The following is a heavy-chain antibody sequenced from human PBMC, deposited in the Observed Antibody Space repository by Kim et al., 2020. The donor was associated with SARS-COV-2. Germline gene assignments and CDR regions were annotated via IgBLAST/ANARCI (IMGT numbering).Heavy chain of an antibody. CDR3: EKDYDYGGNTHFDY. J-gene: IGHJ4*02. CDR1: GFTFDDYA. Sequence: GGSMRLSCAASGFTFDDYAMHWVRQAPGKGLEWVSGISWNSGSIGYADSVKGRFTISRDNAKNSLYLQMNSLRAEDTALYYCEKDYDYGGNTHFDYSGQG. D-gene: IGHD4-17*01. V-gene: IGHV3-9*01. CDR2: ISWNSGSI.